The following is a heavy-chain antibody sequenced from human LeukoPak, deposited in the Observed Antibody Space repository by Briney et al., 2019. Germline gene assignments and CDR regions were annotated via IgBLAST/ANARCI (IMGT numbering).Heavy chain of an antibody. CDR3: ARPAITTAGTEWFDP. Sequence: PGGSLRLSCAASGFTFSSYAMSWVRQAPGKGLEWVSGIFSGGVDTHYADSVKGRFTISRDNSKNTLYLQMNSLRAEDTAVYYSARPAITTAGTEWFDPWGQGTLVTVSS. CDR2: IFSGGVDT. J-gene: IGHJ5*02. V-gene: IGHV3-23*01. D-gene: IGHD6-19*01. CDR1: GFTFSSYA.